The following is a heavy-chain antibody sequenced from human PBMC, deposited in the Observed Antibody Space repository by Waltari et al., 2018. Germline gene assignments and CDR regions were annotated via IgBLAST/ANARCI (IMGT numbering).Heavy chain of an antibody. CDR1: GYSISSGYY. CDR2: IYRSGST. J-gene: IGHJ4*02. V-gene: IGHV4-38-2*01. D-gene: IGHD4-17*01. Sequence: QVQLQESGPGLVKPSETLSLTCAVSGYSISSGYYWGWIRPPPGKGLEWIGSIYRSGSTYYNPSLKSRVTISVDTSKTQFSLKLSSVTAADTAVYYCARLYGDYDTYFDYWGQGTLVTVSS. CDR3: ARLYGDYDTYFDY.